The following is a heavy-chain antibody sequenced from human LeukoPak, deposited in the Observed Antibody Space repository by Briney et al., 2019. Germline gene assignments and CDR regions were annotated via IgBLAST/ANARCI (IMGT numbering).Heavy chain of an antibody. CDR3: ARGAVVVVAATTSNWFDP. V-gene: IGHV1-3*01. CDR2: INAGNGNT. D-gene: IGHD2-15*01. Sequence: GASVKVSCKASGYTFTTYGIHWVRQAPGQRLEGMGWINAGNGNTKYSQKFQGRVTITRDTSASTVYMELSSLRSEDTAVYDCARGAVVVVAATTSNWFDPWGQGTRVTVSS. CDR1: GYTFTTYG. J-gene: IGHJ5*02.